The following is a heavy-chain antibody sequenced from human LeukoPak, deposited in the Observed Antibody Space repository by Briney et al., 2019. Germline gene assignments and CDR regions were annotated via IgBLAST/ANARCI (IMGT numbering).Heavy chain of an antibody. V-gene: IGHV1-18*01. D-gene: IGHD2-21*02. CDR1: GYTFTIYG. Sequence: ASVKVSCKASGYTFTIYGIGWVRQAPGQGPEWMGWISAYTGNTNYAQKFQGGVTMTTDTSTSTAYMELRSLRSDDTAVYYCASLYCGGDCYPWGAFDIWGQGTMVTVSS. J-gene: IGHJ3*02. CDR2: ISAYTGNT. CDR3: ASLYCGGDCYPWGAFDI.